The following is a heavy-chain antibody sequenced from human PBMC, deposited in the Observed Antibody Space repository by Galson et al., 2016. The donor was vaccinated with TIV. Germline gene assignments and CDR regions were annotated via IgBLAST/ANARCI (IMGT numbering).Heavy chain of an antibody. D-gene: IGHD3-16*01. CDR3: ARHGAWSWYFDL. Sequence: TLSLTCTVSGVSISGSTYFWGWVRQPPGKGLEWIASIYYNGETYYNSSLKSRVTISVDTSKNQFSLKVNSVTAADTAIFYCARHGAWSWYFDLWGRGTLVTVSS. J-gene: IGHJ2*01. CDR1: GVSISGSTYF. CDR2: IYYNGET. V-gene: IGHV4-39*01.